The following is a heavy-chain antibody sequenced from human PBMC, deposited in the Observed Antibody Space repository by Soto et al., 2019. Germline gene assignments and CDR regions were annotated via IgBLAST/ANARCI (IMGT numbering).Heavy chain of an antibody. D-gene: IGHD3-10*01. J-gene: IGHJ6*02. CDR3: ARSYYGSGSYWFYGMDV. Sequence: SVKVSCKASGGTFGNSAISWVRQAPGQGLEWMGGIIPSFATGNSAPEFQGRLTITADKSTTTAYMELSSLRSEDAAVYYCARSYYGSGSYWFYGMDVWGQGTTVTVSS. CDR1: GGTFGNSA. CDR2: IIPSFATG. V-gene: IGHV1-69*06.